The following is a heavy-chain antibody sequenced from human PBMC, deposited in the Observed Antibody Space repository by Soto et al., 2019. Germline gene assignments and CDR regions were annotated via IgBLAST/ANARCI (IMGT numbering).Heavy chain of an antibody. D-gene: IGHD7-27*01. J-gene: IGHJ4*02. CDR3: ARRWGRTFDY. CDR1: GDSINNYY. CDR2: IYYSGST. V-gene: IGHV4-59*08. Sequence: SETLSLTCTVSGDSINNYYWNWIRQPPGKGLEWIGYIYYSGSTNYNPSLKSRVTISVDTSKNQFSLKLSSVTAADTAVYYCARRWGRTFDYWGQGTLVTVSS.